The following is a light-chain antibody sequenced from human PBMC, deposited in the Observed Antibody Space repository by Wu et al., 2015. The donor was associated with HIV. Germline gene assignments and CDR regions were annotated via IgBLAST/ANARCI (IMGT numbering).Light chain of an antibody. Sequence: QSPSSLSASTGDKVTITCRASQDIGSYLGWYQQKPGRAPKLMIYGASTLESGVPSRFTGSGSGTHFSLTITCLQSEDFATYYCQQYDTFPFTFGGGTKVDVK. CDR3: QQYDTFPFT. J-gene: IGKJ4*01. CDR2: GAS. CDR1: QDIGSY. V-gene: IGKV1-8*01.